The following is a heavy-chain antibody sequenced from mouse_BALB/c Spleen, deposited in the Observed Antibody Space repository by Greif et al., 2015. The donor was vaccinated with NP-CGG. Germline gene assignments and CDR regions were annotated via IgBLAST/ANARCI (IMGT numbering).Heavy chain of an antibody. V-gene: IGHV1-7*01. Sequence: VQGVESGAELAKPGASVKMSCKASGYTFTSYWMHWVKQRPGQGLEWIGYINPSTGYTEYNQKFKDKATLTADKSSSTAYMQLSSLTSEDSAVYYCARFYPLRDAMDYWGQGTSVTVSS. CDR3: ARFYPLRDAMDY. J-gene: IGHJ4*01. CDR2: INPSTGYT. CDR1: GYTFTSYW. D-gene: IGHD3-3*01.